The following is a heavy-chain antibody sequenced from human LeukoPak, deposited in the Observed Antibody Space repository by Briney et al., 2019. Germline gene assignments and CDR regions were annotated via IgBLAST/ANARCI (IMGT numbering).Heavy chain of an antibody. V-gene: IGHV1-24*01. CDR3: ATLRTLYCGGDCYSADI. CDR1: GYTLTELS. Sequence: ASVKVSCKVSGYTLTELSMHWVRQAPGKGLEWRGGFDPEDGETIYAQKFQGRVTMTEDTSTDTAYMELSSLRSEDTAVYYCATLRTLYCGGDCYSADIWGQGTMVTVSS. J-gene: IGHJ3*02. CDR2: FDPEDGET. D-gene: IGHD2-21*02.